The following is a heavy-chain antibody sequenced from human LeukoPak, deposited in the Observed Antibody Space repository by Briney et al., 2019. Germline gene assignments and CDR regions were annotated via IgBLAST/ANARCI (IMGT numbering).Heavy chain of an antibody. CDR1: GYSFTSYW. CDR3: SSLHTVAGNYADY. Sequence: GESLKISCKGSGYSFTSYWIGWVRQMPGKGLEWMGIIYPGDSDTRYSPSFQGQVTISADKSISTAYLQWSSLKASDTAMYYCSSLHTVAGNYADYWGQGTLVTVSS. V-gene: IGHV5-51*01. CDR2: IYPGDSDT. J-gene: IGHJ4*02. D-gene: IGHD6-19*01.